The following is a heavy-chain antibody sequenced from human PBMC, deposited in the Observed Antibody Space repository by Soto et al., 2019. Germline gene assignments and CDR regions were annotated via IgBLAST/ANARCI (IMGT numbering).Heavy chain of an antibody. CDR2: ISSSNSTI. CDR1: GFPFSSYS. Sequence: EVQLVESGGGLVQPGGSLRLSCAASGFPFSSYSMNWVRQAPGKGLEWGSYISSSNSTIYYADSVKGRFTISRDNAKNSLYLQMNSLRDEDTAVYYCARGRITIFGVGILNWFDPWGQGTLVTVSS. D-gene: IGHD3-3*01. CDR3: ARGRITIFGVGILNWFDP. J-gene: IGHJ5*02. V-gene: IGHV3-48*02.